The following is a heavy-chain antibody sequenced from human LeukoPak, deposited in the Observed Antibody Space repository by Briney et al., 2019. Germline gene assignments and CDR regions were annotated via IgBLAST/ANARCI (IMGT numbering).Heavy chain of an antibody. Sequence: GGSLRLSCAASGFTVSSNYMSWGRQAPGKGLQWVLVIYSGGGTYYAASVKGRFTISRDNSKNTLYLQMNNVRPEDTAMYYCARDPTYCYFDYWGQGTLVTVSS. CDR1: GFTVSSNY. CDR2: IYSGGGT. V-gene: IGHV3-66*02. J-gene: IGHJ4*02. D-gene: IGHD1-26*01. CDR3: ARDPTYCYFDY.